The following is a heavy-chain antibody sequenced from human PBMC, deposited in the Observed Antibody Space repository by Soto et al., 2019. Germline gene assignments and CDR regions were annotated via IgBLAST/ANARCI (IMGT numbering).Heavy chain of an antibody. CDR3: ARSVEGNFDY. J-gene: IGHJ4*02. CDR1: GFRFNIYS. CDR2: ITSDTNTI. D-gene: IGHD6-19*01. V-gene: IGHV3-48*02. Sequence: EVQLVESGGGLVQPGGSLRLTCVASGFRFNIYSMNWIRQAPGKGLEWSSYITSDTNTIKYADSVKGRFTISRDNVKNLVYLPMNSLRDEDTAVYFCARSVEGNFDYWGQGAVVTVSS.